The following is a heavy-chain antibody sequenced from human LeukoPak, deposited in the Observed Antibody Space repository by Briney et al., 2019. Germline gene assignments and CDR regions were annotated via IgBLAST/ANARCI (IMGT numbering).Heavy chain of an antibody. Sequence: SQTLSLTWTVSGGSISSGDYYWSWIRQPPGKGLEWIGYIYYSGSTYYNPSLKSRVTISVDTSKNQFSLKLSSVAAADTAVYYCAREVITIFGVVTGLDYWGQGTLVTVSS. CDR3: AREVITIFGVVTGLDY. CDR2: IYYSGST. CDR1: GGSISSGDYY. V-gene: IGHV4-30-4*08. J-gene: IGHJ4*02. D-gene: IGHD3-3*01.